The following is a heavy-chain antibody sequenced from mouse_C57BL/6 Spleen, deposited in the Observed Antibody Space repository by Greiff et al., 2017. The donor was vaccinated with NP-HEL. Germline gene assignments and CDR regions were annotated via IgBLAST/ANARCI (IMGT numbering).Heavy chain of an antibody. CDR2: INYDGSST. V-gene: IGHV5-16*01. Sequence: EVHLVESEGGLVQPGSSMKLSCTASGFTFSDYDMAWVRQVPEKGLEWVANINYDGSSTYYLDSLKSRFIISRDNAKNILYLQMSSLKSEDTATYYCARDYYDYGYFDVWGTGTTVTVSS. D-gene: IGHD2-4*01. CDR1: GFTFSDYD. CDR3: ARDYYDYGYFDV. J-gene: IGHJ1*03.